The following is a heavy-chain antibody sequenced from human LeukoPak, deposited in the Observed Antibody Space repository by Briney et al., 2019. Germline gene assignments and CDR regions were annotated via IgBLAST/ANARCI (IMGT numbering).Heavy chain of an antibody. CDR1: GFTFSSYS. V-gene: IGHV3-21*01. CDR3: AKEANYGSGFDY. D-gene: IGHD3-10*01. CDR2: ISSSSSYI. J-gene: IGHJ4*02. Sequence: GGSLRLSCAASGFTFSSYSMNWVRQAPGKGLEWVSSISSSSSYIYYADSVKGRFTISRDNAKNTLYLQMNSLRAEDTAVYYCAKEANYGSGFDYWGQGTLVTVSS.